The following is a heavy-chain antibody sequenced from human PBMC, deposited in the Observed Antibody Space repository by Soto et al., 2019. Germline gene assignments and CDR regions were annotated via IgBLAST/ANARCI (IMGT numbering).Heavy chain of an antibody. Sequence: PGGSLRLSCAAPGFPFSNHAMSWVRQAPGKGLEWVSGISDGGDLIYYADSVKGRFSMSRDNSENMLYLQMTNLRAEDTAIYFCAKRQGTGLAAKNFDFWGQGTLVTVSS. D-gene: IGHD2-15*01. CDR3: AKRQGTGLAAKNFDF. J-gene: IGHJ4*02. CDR2: ISDGGDLI. CDR1: GFPFSNHA. V-gene: IGHV3-23*01.